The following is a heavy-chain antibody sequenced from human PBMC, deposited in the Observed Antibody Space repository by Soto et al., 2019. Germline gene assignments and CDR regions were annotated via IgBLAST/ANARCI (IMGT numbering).Heavy chain of an antibody. J-gene: IGHJ5*02. CDR2: IYHSGST. D-gene: IGHD3-10*01. Sequence: QLQLQESSSGLVKPSQTLSLTCAVSGGSISSGGYSWSWIRQPPAKGLEWIGYIYHSGSTYYNPSLKSRVTISVDRSKNQFSLKLSSVTAADTAVYYCARSPWFGELRGFDPWGQGTLVTVSS. CDR3: ARSPWFGELRGFDP. CDR1: GGSISSGGYS. V-gene: IGHV4-30-2*01.